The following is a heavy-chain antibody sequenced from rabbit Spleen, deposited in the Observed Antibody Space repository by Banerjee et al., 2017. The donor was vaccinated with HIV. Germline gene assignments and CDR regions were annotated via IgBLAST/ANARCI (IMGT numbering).Heavy chain of an antibody. CDR3: ARDTSTSFSSYGMDL. J-gene: IGHJ6*01. Sequence: QEQLVESGGGLVQSEGSLTLTCKASGLDFSGDSYDSYMCWVRQAPGKGLEWIGCIDIGSSSFTYFASWAKGRFTISKASSTTVTLQMTSLTAADTATYFCARDTSTSFSSYGMDLWGPGTLVTVS. V-gene: IGHV1S45*01. CDR2: IDIGSSSFT. CDR1: GLDFSGDSY. D-gene: IGHD1-1*01.